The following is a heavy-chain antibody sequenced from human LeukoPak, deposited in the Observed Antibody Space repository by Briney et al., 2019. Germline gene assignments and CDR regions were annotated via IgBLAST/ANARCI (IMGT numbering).Heavy chain of an antibody. Sequence: GGSLRLSCAASGFTFSGYGMTWVRQAPGKGLEWVSGISSSGGSTYYADSVKGRFTISRDNFKNTVYLQMNSLRAEDTAVYYCARIPAYDFWSGYYTGEHWGQGTLVTVSS. D-gene: IGHD3-3*01. V-gene: IGHV3-23*01. CDR2: ISSSGGST. CDR3: ARIPAYDFWSGYYTGEH. J-gene: IGHJ1*01. CDR1: GFTFSGYG.